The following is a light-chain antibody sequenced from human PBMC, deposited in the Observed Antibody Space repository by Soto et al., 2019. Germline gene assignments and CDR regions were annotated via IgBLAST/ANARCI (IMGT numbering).Light chain of an antibody. J-gene: IGKJ2*01. V-gene: IGKV3-11*01. CDR3: QQRFNWPRFT. CDR2: DAS. Sequence: EIVLTQSPATLSLSPGERATLSCMSSQSVSSYLAWYQPKPGQAPRLLIYDASNRATGIPARFSGGGSGTDFPLTISSLEPEDFAVYYCQQRFNWPRFTFGQGTKLEIK. CDR1: QSVSSY.